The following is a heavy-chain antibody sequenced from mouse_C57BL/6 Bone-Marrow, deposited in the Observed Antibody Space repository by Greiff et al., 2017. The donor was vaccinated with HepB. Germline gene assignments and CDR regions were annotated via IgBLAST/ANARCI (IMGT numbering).Heavy chain of an antibody. J-gene: IGHJ2*01. CDR3: ASWVHSYYYGSSYDY. Sequence: QVQLQQPGAELVKPGASVKLSCKASGYTFTSYWMQWVKQRPGQGLEWIGEIDPSDRYTNYNQKFKGKATLTVDTSSSTAYMQLSSLTSEDSAVYYWASWVHSYYYGSSYDYWGQGTTLTVSS. CDR2: IDPSDRYT. CDR1: GYTFTSYW. V-gene: IGHV1-50*01. D-gene: IGHD1-1*01.